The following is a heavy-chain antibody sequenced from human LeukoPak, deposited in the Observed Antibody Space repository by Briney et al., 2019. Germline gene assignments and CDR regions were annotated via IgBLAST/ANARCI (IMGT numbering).Heavy chain of an antibody. J-gene: IGHJ4*02. CDR3: ASSTGDYYDSSGYYYSY. V-gene: IGHV3-21*01. CDR1: GFTFSSYS. Sequence: GGSLRLSCAASGFTFSSYSMNWVRQAPGKGLEWVSSISSSSSYIYYADSVKGRLTISRDNAKNSLYLQMNSLRAEDTAVYYCASSTGDYYDSSGYYYSYWGQGTLVTVSS. CDR2: ISSSSSYI. D-gene: IGHD3-22*01.